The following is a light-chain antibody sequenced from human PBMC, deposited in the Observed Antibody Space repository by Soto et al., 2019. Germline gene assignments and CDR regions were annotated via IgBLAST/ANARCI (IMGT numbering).Light chain of an antibody. CDR2: DAS. V-gene: IGKV3-20*01. Sequence: EIVLTQSLATLALSRGERATLSYRASQSVSSYLAWYQQKNGQAPRLLIYDASNRATGIPDRFSGSGSGTDFTLTIGRLDPEDFSVYYCQQYGSSPRTFGQGTKVDIK. J-gene: IGKJ1*01. CDR1: QSVSSY. CDR3: QQYGSSPRT.